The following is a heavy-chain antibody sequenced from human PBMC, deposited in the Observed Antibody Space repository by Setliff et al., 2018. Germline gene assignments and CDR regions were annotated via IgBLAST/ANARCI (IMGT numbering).Heavy chain of an antibody. Sequence: PGGSLRLSCAASGFTFSSYWMHWVRQAPGKGLVWVSRINSDGSSTSYADSVKGRFTISRDNAKNSLYLQMNSLRAEDTAVYYCASLGVNELWLDYWGKGTLVTVSS. D-gene: IGHD5-18*01. CDR1: GFTFSSYW. V-gene: IGHV3-74*01. CDR3: ASLGVNELWLDY. CDR2: INSDGSST. J-gene: IGHJ4*02.